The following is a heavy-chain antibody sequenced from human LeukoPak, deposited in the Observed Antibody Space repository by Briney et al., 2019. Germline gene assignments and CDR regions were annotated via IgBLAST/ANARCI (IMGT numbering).Heavy chain of an antibody. V-gene: IGHV3-48*03. CDR3: ARDHGAVAGTNGFDY. CDR1: GFTFSSYE. CDR2: ISSSGSTI. Sequence: PGGSLRLSCAASGFTFSSYEMNWVRQAPGKGLEWVSYISSSGSTIYYADSVKGRFTISRDNAKNSLYLQMNSLRAEDTAVYYCARDHGAVAGTNGFDYWGQETLVTVSS. D-gene: IGHD6-19*01. J-gene: IGHJ4*02.